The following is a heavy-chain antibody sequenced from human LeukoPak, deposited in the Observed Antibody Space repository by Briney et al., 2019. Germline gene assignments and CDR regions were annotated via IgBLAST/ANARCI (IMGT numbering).Heavy chain of an antibody. CDR2: INTNTGNP. V-gene: IGHV7-4-1*02. CDR1: GYSFTSYA. Sequence: ASVKVSCKASGYSFTSYAMNWVRQAPGQGLELLGWINTNTGNPTYAQGFTGRFVFSLDTSVSTAYLQISSLKAEDTAVYYCARDPRGDAFDIWGQGTMVTVSS. J-gene: IGHJ3*02. CDR3: ARDPRGDAFDI.